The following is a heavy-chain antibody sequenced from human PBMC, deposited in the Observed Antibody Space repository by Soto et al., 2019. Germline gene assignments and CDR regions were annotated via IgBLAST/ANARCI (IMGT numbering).Heavy chain of an antibody. V-gene: IGHV5-51*01. J-gene: IGHJ5*02. D-gene: IGHD1-1*01. CDR1: EYTFASYW. CDR3: ERCFATTEWFAP. Sequence: GESLKISCKGSEYTFASYWIGWVRQMPGKGLEWMGIIYPGDSDTRYSPSFQGQVTISADKSINTAYLQWSSLKASDTAGYYCERCFATTEWFAPWAQGTLVTV. CDR2: IYPGDSDT.